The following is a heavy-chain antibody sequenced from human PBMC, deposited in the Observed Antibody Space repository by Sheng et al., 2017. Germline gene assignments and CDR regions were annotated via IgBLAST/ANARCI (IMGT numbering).Heavy chain of an antibody. CDR3: ARHEYSNYYHYYYGMDV. CDR2: IIPIFGTA. Sequence: QVQLVQSGAEVKKPGSSVKVSCKASGGTFSSYAISWVRQAPGQGLEWMGGIIPIFGTANYAQKFQGRVTITADESTSTAYMELSSLRSEDTAVYYCARHEYSNYYHYYYGMDVWGQGTTVTVSS. CDR1: GGTFSSYA. D-gene: IGHD4-4*01. J-gene: IGHJ6*02. V-gene: IGHV1-69*01.